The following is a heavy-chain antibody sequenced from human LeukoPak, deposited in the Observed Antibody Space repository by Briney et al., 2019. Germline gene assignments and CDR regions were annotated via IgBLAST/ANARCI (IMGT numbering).Heavy chain of an antibody. D-gene: IGHD5-18*01. J-gene: IGHJ4*02. CDR1: GGSISTYY. CDR3: ARGRKYTSGYRVTELGPGYSDY. Sequence: PSETLSLTCTVSGGSISTYYWNWLRQPPGQGLEWIGYIYYSGTTNYNPSLKSRVSMLVDTSKNQFPLKLSSVTAADTAVYYCARGRKYTSGYRVTELGPGYSDYWGQGTLVTVSS. CDR2: IYYSGTT. V-gene: IGHV4-59*01.